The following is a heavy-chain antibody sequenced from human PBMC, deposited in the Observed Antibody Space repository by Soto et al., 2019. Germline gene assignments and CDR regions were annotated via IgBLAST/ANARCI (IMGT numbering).Heavy chain of an antibody. Sequence: SETLSLTCAVYGGSFSGYYLSWIRQPPGKGLEWIGYINYSGSTNYNPSLKSRVTISVDTSKNQFSLKLSSVTAADTAVYYCARDRGGTTFNDAFDIWGQGTMVTVSS. J-gene: IGHJ3*02. CDR2: INYSGST. V-gene: IGHV4-59*01. D-gene: IGHD1-1*01. CDR1: GGSFSGYY. CDR3: ARDRGGTTFNDAFDI.